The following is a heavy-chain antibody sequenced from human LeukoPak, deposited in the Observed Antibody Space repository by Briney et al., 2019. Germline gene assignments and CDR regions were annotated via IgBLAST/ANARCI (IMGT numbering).Heavy chain of an antibody. CDR3: ANLYPDYGGNSLLDY. V-gene: IGHV1-46*01. D-gene: IGHD4-23*01. CDR2: INPSGGST. J-gene: IGHJ4*02. Sequence: ASVRVSCKASGYTFTSYYMHWVRQAPGQGLEWMGIINPSGGSTSYAQKFQGRVTMTRDTSTSTVYMELSSLRSEDTAVYYCANLYPDYGGNSLLDYWGQGTLVTVSS. CDR1: GYTFTSYY.